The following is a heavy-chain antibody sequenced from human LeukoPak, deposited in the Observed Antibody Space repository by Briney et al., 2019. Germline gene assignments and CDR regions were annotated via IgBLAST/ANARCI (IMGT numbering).Heavy chain of an antibody. J-gene: IGHJ3*02. CDR3: ARGYDPDYGDYPRDAFDI. CDR2: ISSSSSTI. CDR1: GFTFSSYS. D-gene: IGHD4-17*01. V-gene: IGHV3-48*01. Sequence: PGGSLRLSCAASGFTFSSYSMNWVRQAPGKGLEWVSYISSSSSTIYYADSVKGRFTISRDNAKNSLYLQMNSLRAEDTAVYYCARGYDPDYGDYPRDAFDIWGQGTMVTVSS.